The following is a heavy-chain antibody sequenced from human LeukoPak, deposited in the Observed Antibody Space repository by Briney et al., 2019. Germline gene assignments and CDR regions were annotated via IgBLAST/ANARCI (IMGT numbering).Heavy chain of an antibody. Sequence: GGSLRLSCAASGFTFRSFGMHWVRQAPGKGLEWVAFIRYVGGGTYYADSVKGRFTISRDNSKNTLYLQMNSLRADDTAVYYCASTKQYSSGWYLSYMDVWGKGTTVTVSS. CDR1: GFTFRSFG. CDR2: IRYVGGGT. CDR3: ASTKQYSSGWYLSYMDV. V-gene: IGHV3-30*02. D-gene: IGHD6-19*01. J-gene: IGHJ6*03.